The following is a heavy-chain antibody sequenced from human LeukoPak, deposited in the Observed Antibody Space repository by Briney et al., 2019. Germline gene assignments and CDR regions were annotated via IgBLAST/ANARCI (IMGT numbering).Heavy chain of an antibody. D-gene: IGHD1/OR15-1a*01. CDR1: GFTFSNNW. Sequence: GGSLRLSCAASGFTFSNNWMSWVRQAPGKGLEWVANIKQDGSEKYYVDSVKGRFTISRDNAKNSLYLQMNSLRAEDTAVYYCAGGNKPLFDYWGQGTLVTVSS. CDR2: IKQDGSEK. V-gene: IGHV3-7*01. J-gene: IGHJ4*02. CDR3: AGGNKPLFDY.